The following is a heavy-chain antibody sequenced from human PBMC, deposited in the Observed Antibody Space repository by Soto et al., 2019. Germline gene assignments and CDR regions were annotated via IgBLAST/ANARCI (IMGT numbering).Heavy chain of an antibody. D-gene: IGHD6-6*01. CDR3: ARRGIAARPNYGMDV. CDR1: GFTFSSYW. Sequence: GGSLRLSCAASGFTFSSYWTHWVRQAPGKGLVWVSRINSDGSSTSYADSVKGRFTISRDNAKNTLYLQMDSLRAEDTAVYYCARRGIAARPNYGMDVWGQGTTVTVSS. CDR2: INSDGSST. J-gene: IGHJ6*02. V-gene: IGHV3-74*01.